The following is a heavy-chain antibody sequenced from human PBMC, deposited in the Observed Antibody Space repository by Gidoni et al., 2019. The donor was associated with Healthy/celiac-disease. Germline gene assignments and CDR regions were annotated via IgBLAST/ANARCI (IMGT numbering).Heavy chain of an antibody. CDR3: ARVNGRVVPAAIEWFDP. J-gene: IGHJ5*02. D-gene: IGHD2-2*01. CDR2: ISSSSSTI. CDR1: GLPSRSDC. V-gene: IGHV3-48*02. Sequence: EVQLVESGGGLVQPGGSWGLSCAASGLPSRSDCMTWVRQAPGKGLEWVSYISSSSSTIYYADSVKGRFTISRDNAKNSLYLQMNSLRDEDTAVYYCARVNGRVVPAAIEWFDPWGQGTLVTVSS.